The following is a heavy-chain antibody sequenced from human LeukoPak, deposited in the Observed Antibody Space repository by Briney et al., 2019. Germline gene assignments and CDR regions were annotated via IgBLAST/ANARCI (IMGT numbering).Heavy chain of an antibody. CDR2: IWYDGSNE. CDR3: AAGDPVSY. D-gene: IGHD4-17*01. CDR1: GFTFSSYG. Sequence: PGGSLRLSCAASGFTFSSYGMNWVRQAPGKGLEWVAVIWYDGSNEYYVDSVKGRFTISRDNSKNTLYLQMNSLRVEDTAVYYCAAGDPVSYGGQGTLVSVSS. J-gene: IGHJ4*02. V-gene: IGHV3-33*01.